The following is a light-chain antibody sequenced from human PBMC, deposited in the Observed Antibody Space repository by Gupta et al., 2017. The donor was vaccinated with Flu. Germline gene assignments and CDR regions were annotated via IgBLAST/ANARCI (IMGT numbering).Light chain of an antibody. CDR3: QQADRAPYT. V-gene: IGKV4-1*01. Sequence: DIVMTQSPDSLAVSLGERATINCKSGQSVLYTSNNKNYLAWYQHKPGQPPKLLIYWASTRESGVPDRFSGSGSGTAFTLTISSLQAEDVAVYSCQQADRAPYTFGGGTKLEIK. CDR2: WAS. CDR1: QSVLYTSNNKNY. J-gene: IGKJ4*01.